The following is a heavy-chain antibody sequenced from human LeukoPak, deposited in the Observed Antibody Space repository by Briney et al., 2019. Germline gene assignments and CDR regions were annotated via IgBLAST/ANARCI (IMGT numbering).Heavy chain of an antibody. CDR1: GYTFTSYD. Sequence: ASVKVSCKASGYTFTSYDINWVRQATGQGLEWMGWMNPNSGNTGYAQKFQGRVTITRNTSISTAYMELSSLRSEDTAVYYCARGRRYQLPGGFDPWGQGTLVTVSS. V-gene: IGHV1-8*03. J-gene: IGHJ5*02. D-gene: IGHD2-2*01. CDR2: MNPNSGNT. CDR3: ARGRRYQLPGGFDP.